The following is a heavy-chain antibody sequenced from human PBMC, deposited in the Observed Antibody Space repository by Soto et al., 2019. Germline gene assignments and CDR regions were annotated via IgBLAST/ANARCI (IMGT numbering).Heavy chain of an antibody. J-gene: IGHJ3*02. CDR1: GFTFSSYG. CDR3: ARDNPSKVRGVRAFDI. CDR2: IWYDGSNK. D-gene: IGHD3-10*01. V-gene: IGHV3-33*01. Sequence: QVQLVESGGGVVQPGRSLRLPCAASGFTFSSYGMHWVRQAPGKGLEWVAVIWYDGSNKYYADSVKGRFTLSRDNSKNTLYLQMNSLRAEDTAVYYCARDNPSKVRGVRAFDIWGQGTMVTVSS.